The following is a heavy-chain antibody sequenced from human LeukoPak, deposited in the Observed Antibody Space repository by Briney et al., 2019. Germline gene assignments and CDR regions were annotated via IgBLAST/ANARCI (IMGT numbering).Heavy chain of an antibody. CDR2: IYYSGST. V-gene: IGHV4-39*01. CDR1: GGSFSSYY. CDR3: ARLSAEGYSSSWYWGDYYYGMDV. J-gene: IGHJ6*02. D-gene: IGHD6-13*01. Sequence: PSETLSLTCTVSGGSFSSYYWGWIRQPPGKGLEWIGSIYYSGSTYYNPSLKSRVTISVDTSKNQFSLKLSSVTAADTAVYYCARLSAEGYSSSWYWGDYYYGMDVWGQGTTVTVSS.